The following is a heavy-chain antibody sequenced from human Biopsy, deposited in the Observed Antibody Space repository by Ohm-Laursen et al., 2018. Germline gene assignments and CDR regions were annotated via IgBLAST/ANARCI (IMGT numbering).Heavy chain of an antibody. Sequence: SDTLSLTCTVSGGSVSDSFHFWSWIRQPPGKGLEWIGDVYYSGTTNYNPSLKSRLTISVDTSKNQFSLQLTSVTAADTAVYFCARDVKRYCSGTSCYSGYFGMDVWGQGTTVTVS. CDR2: VYYSGTT. CDR3: ARDVKRYCSGTSCYSGYFGMDV. D-gene: IGHD2-2*01. CDR1: GGSVSDSFHF. J-gene: IGHJ6*02. V-gene: IGHV4-61*01.